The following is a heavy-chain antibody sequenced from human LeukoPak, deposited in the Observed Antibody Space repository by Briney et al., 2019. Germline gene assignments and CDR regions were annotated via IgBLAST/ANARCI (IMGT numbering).Heavy chain of an antibody. V-gene: IGHV3-7*01. Sequence: GGSLRLSCAASGFTFSSYWMSWVRQAPGKGLEWVANIKQDGSEKYYVDSVKGRFTISRDNAKNSLYLQMNSLRAEDTAVYYCAGDYAAYYYDSTRDAFDIWGQGTMVTVSS. CDR1: GFTFSSYW. CDR3: AGDYAAYYYDSTRDAFDI. CDR2: IKQDGSEK. J-gene: IGHJ3*02. D-gene: IGHD3-22*01.